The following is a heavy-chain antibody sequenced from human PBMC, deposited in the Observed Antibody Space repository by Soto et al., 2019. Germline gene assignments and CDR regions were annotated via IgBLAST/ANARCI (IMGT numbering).Heavy chain of an antibody. J-gene: IGHJ6*02. V-gene: IGHV3-30*18. D-gene: IGHD3-10*01. CDR3: AKDGRVWFREPSMDV. CDR2: ISYDGSNK. CDR1: GFTFSSYG. Sequence: QVQLVESGGGVVQPGRSLRLSCAASGFTFSSYGMHWVRQATGKGLEWVAVISYDGSNKYYADSVKGRFTISRDNSKNTLYLQMNSLRAEDTAVYYCAKDGRVWFREPSMDVWGQGTTVTVSS.